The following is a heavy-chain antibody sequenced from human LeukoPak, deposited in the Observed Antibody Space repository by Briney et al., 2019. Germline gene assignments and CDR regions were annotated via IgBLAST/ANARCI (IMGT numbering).Heavy chain of an antibody. J-gene: IGHJ6*02. Sequence: ASVKVSCKASGYTFTSYGISWVRQAPGQGLEWMGWISAYNGNTNYAQKLQGRVTMTTDTSTSTAYMELRSLRSDDTAVYYGAREGGDLPPWYYGMDVWGQGTTVTVSS. D-gene: IGHD4-17*01. CDR3: AREGGDLPPWYYGMDV. V-gene: IGHV1-18*01. CDR1: GYTFTSYG. CDR2: ISAYNGNT.